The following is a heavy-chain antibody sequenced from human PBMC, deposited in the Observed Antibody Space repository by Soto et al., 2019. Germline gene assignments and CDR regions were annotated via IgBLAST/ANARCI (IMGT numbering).Heavy chain of an antibody. CDR2: IIPFFGTT. CDR1: GGTLTTYA. Sequence: QIQLVQSGAEVKKPGSSVKVSCKASGGTLTTYAISWVRQAPGQGLEWMGGIIPFFGTTYYAQNFQGRLTITADESTNTFYMELSGLISDDTAVYDCAQESRRDFWGGNIDYWGPGALVTVAS. D-gene: IGHD3-3*01. V-gene: IGHV1-69*01. CDR3: AQESRRDFWGGNIDY. J-gene: IGHJ4*02.